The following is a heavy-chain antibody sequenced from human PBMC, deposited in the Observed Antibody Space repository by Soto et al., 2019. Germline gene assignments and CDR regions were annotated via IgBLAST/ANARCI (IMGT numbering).Heavy chain of an antibody. CDR1: GGTFRMYD. CDR3: AIPLRGYGDYVFHAFDI. J-gene: IGHJ3*02. V-gene: IGHV1-69*01. Sequence: QVQVVQSGAEVKKPGSSVKVSCKASGGTFRMYDIRWVRQAPGQGPEWMGGIIPVFGKAIYAKKFQGRVTITADEYTSTVFMELSSLRSEDTAVFYCAIPLRGYGDYVFHAFDIWGQGTSVTVSS. CDR2: IIPVFGKA. D-gene: IGHD4-17*01.